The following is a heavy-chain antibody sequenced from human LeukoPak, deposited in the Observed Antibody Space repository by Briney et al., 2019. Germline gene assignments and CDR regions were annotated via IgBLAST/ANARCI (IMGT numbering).Heavy chain of an antibody. CDR3: ARVDISRAFDI. CDR1: GGSISSYY. CDR2: IYTSGST. Sequence: LETLSLACTVSGGSISSYYWSWIRQPAGKGLEWIGRIYTSGSTNYNPSLKSRVTMSVDTSKNQFSLKLSSVTAADTAVYYCARVDISRAFDIWGQGTMVTVSS. D-gene: IGHD3-9*01. J-gene: IGHJ3*02. V-gene: IGHV4-4*07.